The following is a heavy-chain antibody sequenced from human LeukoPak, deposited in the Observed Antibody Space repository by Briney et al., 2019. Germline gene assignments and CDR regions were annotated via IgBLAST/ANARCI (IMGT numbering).Heavy chain of an antibody. CDR3: SSTSAGY. CDR1: GFTFKSYG. Sequence: PGGSLRLSCAASGFTFKSYGMHWVRQAPGKGLEWVAFIRYDGSDKYYEDPVKGRFTISRDNSKNILYLQMNNLRTEDTAVYHCSSTSAGYWGQGTPVTVSS. V-gene: IGHV3-30*02. D-gene: IGHD2-2*01. CDR2: IRYDGSDK. J-gene: IGHJ4*02.